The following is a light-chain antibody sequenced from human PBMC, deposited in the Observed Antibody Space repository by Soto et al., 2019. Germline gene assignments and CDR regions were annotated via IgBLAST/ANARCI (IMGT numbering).Light chain of an antibody. CDR3: QEYENTPGT. CDR1: QSVSSY. Sequence: EIEMTQSPATLSVSPGERATLSCRASQSVSSYLAWYQQKPGQAPRLLIYDASNRATGIPARFSGSGSGTDFTLTISSLEPEDFAVYYCQEYENTPGTFGRGTRLEIK. CDR2: DAS. V-gene: IGKV3-11*01. J-gene: IGKJ5*01.